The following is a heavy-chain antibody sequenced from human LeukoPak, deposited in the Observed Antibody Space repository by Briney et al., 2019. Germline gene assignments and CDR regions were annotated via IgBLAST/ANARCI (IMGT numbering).Heavy chain of an antibody. J-gene: IGHJ3*02. CDR1: GGSISSSSYY. CDR2: IYYSGST. D-gene: IGHD3-22*01. Sequence: SETLSLTCTVSGGSISSSSYYWGWIRQPPGKGLEWIGSIYYSGSTNYNPSLKSRVTISVDTSKNQFSLKLSSVTAADTAVYYCARASKWLFQGAFDIWGQGTMVTVSS. V-gene: IGHV4-39*07. CDR3: ARASKWLFQGAFDI.